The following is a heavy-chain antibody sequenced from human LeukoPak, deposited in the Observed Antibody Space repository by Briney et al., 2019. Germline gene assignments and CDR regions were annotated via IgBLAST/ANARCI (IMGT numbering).Heavy chain of an antibody. CDR1: GGTFSSYA. CDR2: IIPILGIA. CDR3: ASSSVVTSTAPEFDY. Sequence: GSSVKVSCKASGGTFSSYAISWVRQAPGQGLEWMGRIIPILGIANYAQKFQGRVTITADKSTSTAYMELSSLRSEDTAVYYCASSSVVTSTAPEFDYWGQGTLVTVSS. V-gene: IGHV1-69*04. J-gene: IGHJ4*02. D-gene: IGHD4-23*01.